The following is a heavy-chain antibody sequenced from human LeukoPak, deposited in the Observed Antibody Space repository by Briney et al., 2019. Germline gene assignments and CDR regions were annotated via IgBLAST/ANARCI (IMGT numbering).Heavy chain of an antibody. J-gene: IGHJ3*02. Sequence: PSETLSLTCTVSGDSISTYYRSWIRQPPGKGLEWIGYIHYSGSTSSNPSLKSRVTISVDTSKNQLSLKLISVTTADTAVYYCAREEDGVTDDAFDIWGQGTMVTVSS. CDR1: GDSISTYY. V-gene: IGHV4-59*01. CDR2: IHYSGST. D-gene: IGHD2-21*02. CDR3: AREEDGVTDDAFDI.